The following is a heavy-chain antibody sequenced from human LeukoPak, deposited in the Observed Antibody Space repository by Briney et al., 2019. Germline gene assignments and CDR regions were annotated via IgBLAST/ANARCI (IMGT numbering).Heavy chain of an antibody. Sequence: PSETLSLTCAVYGGSFSGYYWSWIRQPPGKGLEWIGEINHSGSTNYNPSLKSRVTISVDTSKSQFSLKLSSVTAADTAVYYCARGPRRYSSSSWVDYWGQGTLVTVSS. CDR1: GGSFSGYY. J-gene: IGHJ4*02. CDR2: INHSGST. CDR3: ARGPRRYSSSSWVDY. D-gene: IGHD6-6*01. V-gene: IGHV4-34*01.